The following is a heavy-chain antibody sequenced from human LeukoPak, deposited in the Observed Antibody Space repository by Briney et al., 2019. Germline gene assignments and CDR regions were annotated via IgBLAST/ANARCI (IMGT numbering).Heavy chain of an antibody. V-gene: IGHV1-8*01. CDR3: ARGSYDILTGVYYYFLDV. Sequence: WASVKVSCKASGYTFTTYDINWVRQAAGQGLEWMGWMNPYRGNTGYAQNFQGRVTMTRNTSINTAFMELTSLRSEDTAVYYCARGSYDILTGVYYYFLDVWGKGTTVTIS. D-gene: IGHD3-9*01. CDR2: MNPYRGNT. CDR1: GYTFTTYD. J-gene: IGHJ6*03.